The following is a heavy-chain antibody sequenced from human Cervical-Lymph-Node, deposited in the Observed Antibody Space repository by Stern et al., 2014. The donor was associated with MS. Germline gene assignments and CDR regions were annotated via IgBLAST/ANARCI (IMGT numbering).Heavy chain of an antibody. Sequence: QVQLVESGAEVKKPGASVKVSCKASGYTFTSYGISWVRQAPGQGLAWMGWISAYNGNTNYAQKLQGRVTMTTDTSTSTAYMELRSLRSDDTAVYYCARDVGGWGAAAGTLENYWGQGTLVTVSS. CDR2: ISAYNGNT. D-gene: IGHD6-13*01. V-gene: IGHV1-18*01. CDR3: ARDVGGWGAAAGTLENY. CDR1: GYTFTSYG. J-gene: IGHJ4*02.